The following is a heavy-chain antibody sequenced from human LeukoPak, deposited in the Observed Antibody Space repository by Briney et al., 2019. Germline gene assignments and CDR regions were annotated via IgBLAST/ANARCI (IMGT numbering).Heavy chain of an antibody. CDR3: ASSKEPGIAVAGTLDY. CDR2: ISAYNGNT. J-gene: IGHJ4*02. V-gene: IGHV1-18*01. CDR1: GYTFTSYG. Sequence: ASVKVSCNASGYTFTSYGISWVRQAPGQGLEWMGWISAYNGNTNYAQKLQGRVTMTTDTSTSTAYMELRSLRSDDTAVYYCASSKEPGIAVAGTLDYWGQGTLVTVSS. D-gene: IGHD6-19*01.